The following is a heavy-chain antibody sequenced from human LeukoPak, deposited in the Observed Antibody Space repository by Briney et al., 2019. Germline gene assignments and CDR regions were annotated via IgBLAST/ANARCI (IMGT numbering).Heavy chain of an antibody. V-gene: IGHV4-59*01. CDR1: GGSISSYY. Sequence: SETLSLTCTVSGGSISSYYWSWIRQPPGKGLEWIGYIYYSGSTNYNPSLKSRVTISVDTSKNQFSLNLNSVTAADTAVYYCARIIVPAAITPDVWGKGTTVTVSS. CDR3: ARIIVPAAITPDV. CDR2: IYYSGST. D-gene: IGHD2-2*02. J-gene: IGHJ6*04.